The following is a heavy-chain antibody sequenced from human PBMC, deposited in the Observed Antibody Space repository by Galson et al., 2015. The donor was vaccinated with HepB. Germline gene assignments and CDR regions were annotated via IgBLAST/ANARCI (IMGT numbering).Heavy chain of an antibody. CDR1: GFTFSRHA. J-gene: IGHJ4*02. D-gene: IGHD3-10*01. CDR3: ASDCDGSGSFYNMLGY. Sequence: SLRLSCAVSGFTFSRHAFHCVRQAPGRGLEWVALISSDYTSKFYADSVMGRLTISRDNSKDTVYLQMNSLRDEDTAVYYCASDCDGSGSFYNMLGYWGQGTMVTVSS. CDR2: ISSDYTSK. V-gene: IGHV3-30*07.